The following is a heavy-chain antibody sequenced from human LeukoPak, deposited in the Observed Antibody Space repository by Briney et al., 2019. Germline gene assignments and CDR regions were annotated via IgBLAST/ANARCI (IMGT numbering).Heavy chain of an antibody. Sequence: GASVKVSCKAFGYTLSSYGITWVRQVPGQGLEWMGWISANNGNTNYAQKIQGRVTMTTDTSTSTAYMEPRSLRSDDTAVYYCARARRGQQLVHYDYWGQGTLVTVSS. D-gene: IGHD6-13*01. CDR3: ARARRGQQLVHYDY. V-gene: IGHV1-18*04. CDR1: GYTLSSYG. CDR2: ISANNGNT. J-gene: IGHJ4*02.